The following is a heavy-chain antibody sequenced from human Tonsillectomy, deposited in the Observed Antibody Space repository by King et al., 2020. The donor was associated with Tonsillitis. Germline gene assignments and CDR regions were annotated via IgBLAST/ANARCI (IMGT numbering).Heavy chain of an antibody. D-gene: IGHD4-17*01. CDR2: IYSGGSST. V-gene: IGHV3-23*03. CDR3: AKYTTEGYFDY. J-gene: IGHJ4*02. CDR1: GFTFSSYA. Sequence: VQLVESGGGLVQPGGSLRLSCAASGFTFSSYAMSWVRQAPGKGLEWVSVIYSGGSSTYYADSVKGRFTISRDNSKNTLYLQMNSLRAEDTAVYYCAKYTTEGYFDYGGQGPLVPVSS.